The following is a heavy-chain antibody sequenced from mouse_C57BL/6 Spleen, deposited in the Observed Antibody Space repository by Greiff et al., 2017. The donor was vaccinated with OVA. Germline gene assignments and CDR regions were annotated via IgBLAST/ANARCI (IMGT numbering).Heavy chain of an antibody. CDR2: IRSKCNNYAT. J-gene: IGHJ2*01. CDR1: GFSFNPYA. V-gene: IGHV10-1*01. Sequence: DAGGGLVQPNGSLKLSCAASGFSFNPYAMLWVRQAPAKGLEWVARIRSKCNNYATYYADSVNDRFTISRDDSESMLYLQMNNLKTEDTDMYDVERQPAYMYYFDYWGQGTTLTVSS. CDR3: ERQPAYMYYFDY.